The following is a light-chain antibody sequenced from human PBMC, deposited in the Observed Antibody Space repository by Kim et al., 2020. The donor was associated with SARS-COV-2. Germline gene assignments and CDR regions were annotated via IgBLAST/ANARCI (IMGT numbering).Light chain of an antibody. V-gene: IGKV1-5*03. Sequence: ASVGDRININYRASQSISDWLAWYQHKPGKAPTLLIYKASNLQTGVPSRISGSGSGTEFTLTISSLQSDDLATYYCQQYNSYPWTFGQGTKVDIK. CDR1: QSISDW. CDR2: KAS. CDR3: QQYNSYPWT. J-gene: IGKJ1*01.